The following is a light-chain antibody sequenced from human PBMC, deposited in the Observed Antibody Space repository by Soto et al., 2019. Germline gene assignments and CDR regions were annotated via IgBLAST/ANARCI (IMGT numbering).Light chain of an antibody. CDR2: GAS. J-gene: IGKJ3*01. V-gene: IGKV3-20*01. CDR3: QQYGSSPVT. Sequence: EIVLTQSPGTLSLSPGERATLSCRASQSVSSSFLAWYQQKPGQAPRLLIYGASSRATGIPDRFSGSGSGTYFPLTLSRLEPEDFAVNYCQQYGSSPVTFGPGTKVDIK. CDR1: QSVSSSF.